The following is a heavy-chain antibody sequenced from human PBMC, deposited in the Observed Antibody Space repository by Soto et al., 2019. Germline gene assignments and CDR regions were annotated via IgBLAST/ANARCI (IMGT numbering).Heavy chain of an antibody. J-gene: IGHJ4*02. Sequence: GPSVKVSCTTSGYTFTDYYIHWVRQAPGQGLEWIGWINANTGFTYYAQKFQDRFTMTRDKSINTAYLEVNSLRSDDTDLYFCASAHRTWSYWVWGQGTLVTVSS. V-gene: IGHV1-2*02. CDR1: GYTFTDYY. CDR2: INANTGFT. CDR3: ASAHRTWSYWV. D-gene: IGHD1-26*01.